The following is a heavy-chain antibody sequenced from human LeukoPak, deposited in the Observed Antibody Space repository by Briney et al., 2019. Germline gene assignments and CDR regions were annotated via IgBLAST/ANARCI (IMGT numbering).Heavy chain of an antibody. D-gene: IGHD5-24*01. V-gene: IGHV4-59*08. Sequence: ASAPLSLTCTVSGGSISSYYWSWSRQPPGKLQEWIGYIYYSGSTNYNPSLKSRVTISVDTSKNQFFLKLSSVTAADTAVYYCARRSRMTTIDAFDIWGQGTMVTVSS. J-gene: IGHJ3*02. CDR2: IYYSGST. CDR1: GGSISSYY. CDR3: ARRSRMTTIDAFDI.